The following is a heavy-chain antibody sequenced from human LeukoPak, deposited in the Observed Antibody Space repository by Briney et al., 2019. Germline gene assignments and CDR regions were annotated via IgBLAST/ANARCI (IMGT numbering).Heavy chain of an antibody. Sequence: GGSLRLSCAASGFTFSSYAMSWVRQAPGEGLEWVSAISGSGGSTYYADSVKGRFTISRDNSKSTLFLQMNSLRAEDTAVYYCAKDPRVGSRVATPCHWGQGTLVTVSS. J-gene: IGHJ4*02. CDR2: ISGSGGST. D-gene: IGHD5-24*01. CDR3: AKDPRVGSRVATPCH. CDR1: GFTFSSYA. V-gene: IGHV3-23*01.